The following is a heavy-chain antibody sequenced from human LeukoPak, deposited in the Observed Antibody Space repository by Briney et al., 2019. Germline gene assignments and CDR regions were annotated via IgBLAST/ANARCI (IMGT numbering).Heavy chain of an antibody. D-gene: IGHD6-13*01. J-gene: IGHJ4*02. CDR1: GFTFSSYA. Sequence: GGSLRLSCAASGFTFSSYAMSWVRQAPGKGLEWVSAISGSGGSTYYADSVKGRFTISRDNSKNTLYLQMNSLRAEDTAVYYCARDPLSHNSNWRPYYFDCWGQGTLVTVSS. V-gene: IGHV3-23*01. CDR3: ARDPLSHNSNWRPYYFDC. CDR2: ISGSGGST.